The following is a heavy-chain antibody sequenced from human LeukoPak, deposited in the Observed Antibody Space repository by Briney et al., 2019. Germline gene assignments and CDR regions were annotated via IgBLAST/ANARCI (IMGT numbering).Heavy chain of an antibody. V-gene: IGHV1-2*02. CDR3: ARDGAAMAVRPFDY. Sequence: GASVKVSCKASGYTFTGYYMHWVRQAPGQGLEWMGWINPNSGGTNYAQKFQGRVTMTRDTSISTAYMELSRLRSDDTAVYYCARDGAAMAVRPFDYWGQGTLVTVSS. CDR1: GYTFTGYY. J-gene: IGHJ4*02. CDR2: INPNSGGT. D-gene: IGHD5-18*01.